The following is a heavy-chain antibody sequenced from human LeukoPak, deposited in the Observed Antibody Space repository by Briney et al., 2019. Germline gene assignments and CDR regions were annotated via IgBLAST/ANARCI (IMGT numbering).Heavy chain of an antibody. J-gene: IGHJ4*02. D-gene: IGHD4-17*01. CDR1: GGSISSYY. V-gene: IGHV4-59*08. Sequence: PSETLSLTCTVSGGSISSYYWSWIRQPPGKGLEWIGYIYYSGITHYNPSLKSRVTMSLEMSKNHFSLKLSSVTAADTAVYYCARIDYGDLSDYWGQGTLVTVSS. CDR2: IYYSGIT. CDR3: ARIDYGDLSDY.